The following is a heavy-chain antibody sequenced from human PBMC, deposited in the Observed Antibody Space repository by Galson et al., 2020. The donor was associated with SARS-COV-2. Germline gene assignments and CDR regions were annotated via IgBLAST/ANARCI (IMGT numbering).Heavy chain of an antibody. Sequence: GESLKISCAASGFTFSSYGMHWVRQAPGKGLEWVVVISYDGSNKYYADSVKGRFTISRDNSKNTLYLQMNSLRAEDTAVYYCAKRLLVHYYGMDVWGQGTTVTVSS. CDR2: ISYDGSNK. J-gene: IGHJ6*02. CDR3: AKRLLVHYYGMDV. V-gene: IGHV3-30*18. CDR1: GFTFSSYG. D-gene: IGHD6-13*01.